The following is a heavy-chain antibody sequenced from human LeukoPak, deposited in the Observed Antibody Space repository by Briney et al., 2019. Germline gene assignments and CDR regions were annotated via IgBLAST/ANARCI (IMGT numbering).Heavy chain of an antibody. CDR3: ITVSGFSLNY. CDR2: ISGGSAST. J-gene: IGHJ4*02. CDR1: GFTFADYA. V-gene: IGHV3-23*01. D-gene: IGHD3-3*01. Sequence: GGSLRLSCAGSGFTFADYAMSWDRQAPGKGLEWVSSISGGSASTFYADSVEGRFTISRDNSKNTLYLQMNSLKTEDTSVYYCITVSGFSLNYWGQGTLVTVSS.